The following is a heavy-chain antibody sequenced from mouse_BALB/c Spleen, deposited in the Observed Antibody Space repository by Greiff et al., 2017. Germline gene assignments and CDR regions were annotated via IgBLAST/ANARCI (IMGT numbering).Heavy chain of an antibody. CDR3: ARCDGYHRFDY. Sequence: EVQRVESGGGLVQPGGSRKLSCAASGFTFSSFGMHWVRQAPEKGLEWVAYISSGSSTIYYADTVKGRFTISRDNPKNTLFLQMTSLRSEDTAMYYCARCDGYHRFDYWGQGTTLTVSS. CDR1: GFTFSSFG. J-gene: IGHJ2*01. V-gene: IGHV5-17*02. CDR2: ISSGSSTI. D-gene: IGHD2-3*01.